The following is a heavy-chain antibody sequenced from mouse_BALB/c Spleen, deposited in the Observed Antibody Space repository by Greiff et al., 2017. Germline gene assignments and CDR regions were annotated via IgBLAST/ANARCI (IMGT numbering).Heavy chain of an antibody. V-gene: IGHV1-87*01. CDR1: GYTFTSYW. D-gene: IGHD2-1*01. J-gene: IGHJ3*01. CDR2: IYPGDGDT. Sequence: VQRVESGAELARPGASVKLSCKASGYTFTSYWMQWVKQRPGQGLEWIGAIYPGDGDTRYTQKFKGKATLTADKSSSTAYMQLSSLASEDSAVYYCARRGDGNYGFAYWGQGTLVTVSA. CDR3: ARRGDGNYGFAY.